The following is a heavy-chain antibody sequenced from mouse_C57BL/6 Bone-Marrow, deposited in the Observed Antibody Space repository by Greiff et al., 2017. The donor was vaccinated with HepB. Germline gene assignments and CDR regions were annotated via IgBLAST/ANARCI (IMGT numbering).Heavy chain of an antibody. CDR1: GYTFTSYW. CDR2: IDPSDSYT. Sequence: QVQLQQPGAELVKPGASVKLSCKASGYTFTSYWMQWVKQRPGQGLEWIGEIDPSDSYTNYNQKFKGKATLTVDTSSSTAYMQLSSLTSEDSAVYYCARDVGCFAYWGQGTLVTVSA. D-gene: IGHD3-3*01. J-gene: IGHJ3*01. V-gene: IGHV1-50*01. CDR3: ARDVGCFAY.